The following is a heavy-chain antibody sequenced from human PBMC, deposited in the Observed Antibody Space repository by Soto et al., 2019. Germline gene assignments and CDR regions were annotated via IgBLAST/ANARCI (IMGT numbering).Heavy chain of an antibody. V-gene: IGHV3-30*18. J-gene: IGHJ4*02. CDR3: AKDSSYGLTAVDY. CDR2: ISYDGSNK. D-gene: IGHD5-18*01. Sequence: LRLSCAASGFTFSSYGMHWVRQAPGKGLEWVAVISYDGSNKYYADSVKGRFTISRGNSKNTLYLQMNSLRAEDTAVYYCAKDSSYGLTAVDYWGQGTLVTVSS. CDR1: GFTFSSYG.